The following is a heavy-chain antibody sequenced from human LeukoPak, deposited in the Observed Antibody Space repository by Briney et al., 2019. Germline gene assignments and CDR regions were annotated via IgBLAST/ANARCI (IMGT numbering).Heavy chain of an antibody. V-gene: IGHV4-61*02. CDR3: ARAGGDYFYYYCYMDG. Sequence: SQTLSLTCTVSSDSISSGNYYWSWIRQPAGKGLEWIGRMYTSGCTNYNRALKSRVTISIETSTNQFSMKLSSVTAADTAVYYCARAGGDYFYYYCYMDGWGKGTTVTASS. CDR2: MYTSGCT. CDR1: SDSISSGNYY. D-gene: IGHD4-17*01. J-gene: IGHJ6*03.